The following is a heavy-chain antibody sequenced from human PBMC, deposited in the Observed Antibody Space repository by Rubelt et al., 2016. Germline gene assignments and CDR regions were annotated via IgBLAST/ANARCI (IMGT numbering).Heavy chain of an antibody. Sequence: QITLKESGPTLVKPTQTLTLTCTFSGFSLSTSGVGVGWIRQPPGKALEWLALIYWDDDKRYSPSLKSRLTITKDTSKNQVVLTMTNMDPVDTATYYCAHATTVVTGGGFDYWGQGTLVTVSS. D-gene: IGHD4-23*01. CDR2: IYWDDDK. J-gene: IGHJ4*02. CDR3: AHATTVVTGGGFDY. V-gene: IGHV2-5*02. CDR1: GFSLSTSGVG.